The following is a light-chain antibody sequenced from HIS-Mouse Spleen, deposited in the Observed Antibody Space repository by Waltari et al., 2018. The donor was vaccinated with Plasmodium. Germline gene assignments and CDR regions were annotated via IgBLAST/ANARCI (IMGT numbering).Light chain of an antibody. CDR1: SSDVGGYNY. CDR3: SSYAGSNNLV. CDR2: EVS. J-gene: IGLJ2*01. V-gene: IGLV2-8*01. Sequence: QSALTQPPSASGSPGQSVTISCTGTSSDVGGYNYVPWYQQHPGKAPKPMIYEVSKRPSGVPDRFSGSKSGNPASLTVSGLQAEDEADYYCSSYAGSNNLVFGGGTKLTVL.